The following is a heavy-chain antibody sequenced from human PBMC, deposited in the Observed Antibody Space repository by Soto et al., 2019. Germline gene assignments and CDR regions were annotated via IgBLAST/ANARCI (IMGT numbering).Heavy chain of an antibody. CDR1: GITFTKYA. V-gene: IGHV3-23*01. J-gene: IGHJ3*02. CDR2: ISGSGSGT. Sequence: EVQLLESGGGLVQPGGSLRLSCAASGITFTKYAMAWVRQAPEKGLEWFSGISGSGSGTYYADSVKGRFTISRDNSKNTLFLQMNSLRAEDTAKYYCVGDYGGLEGFDIWGQGTMLTLSS. D-gene: IGHD4-17*01. CDR3: VGDYGGLEGFDI.